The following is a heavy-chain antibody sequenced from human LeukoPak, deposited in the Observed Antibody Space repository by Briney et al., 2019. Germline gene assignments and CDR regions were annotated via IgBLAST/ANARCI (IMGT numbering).Heavy chain of an antibody. V-gene: IGHV1-46*01. D-gene: IGHD2-21*01. Sequence: ASVKVSCKASGYTFTSYYMHWVRQAPGQGLEWMGIINPSGGSTSYAQKFQGRVTMTRDMSTSTVYMELSSLKSEDTAVYYCAREGPRIVARAYYYYYYYMDVWGKGTTVTVSS. CDR3: AREGPRIVARAYYYYYYYMDV. CDR2: INPSGGST. CDR1: GYTFTSYY. J-gene: IGHJ6*03.